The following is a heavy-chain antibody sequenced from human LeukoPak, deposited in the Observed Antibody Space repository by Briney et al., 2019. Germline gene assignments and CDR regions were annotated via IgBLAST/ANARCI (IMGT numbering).Heavy chain of an antibody. Sequence: GGSLRLSCAASGFTFSSYGMHWVRQAPGKGLEWVAVIWYDGSNKYYADSVKGRFTISRDNSKNPLYLQMNSLRAEDTAVYYCARDTGYSYGRGWFDPWGQGTLVTVSS. CDR1: GFTFSSYG. D-gene: IGHD5-18*01. J-gene: IGHJ5*02. CDR3: ARDTGYSYGRGWFDP. V-gene: IGHV3-33*01. CDR2: IWYDGSNK.